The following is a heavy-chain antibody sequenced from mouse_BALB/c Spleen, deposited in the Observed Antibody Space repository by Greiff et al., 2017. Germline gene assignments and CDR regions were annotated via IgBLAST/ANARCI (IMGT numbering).Heavy chain of an antibody. CDR1: GDSITSGY. J-gene: IGHJ4*01. Sequence: DVKLVESGPSLVKPSQTLSLTCSVTGDSITSGYWNWIRKFPGNKLEYMGYISYSGSTYYNPSLKSRISITRDTSKNQYYLQLNSVTTEDTATYYCARPHYYGSRPRYAMDDWGQGTSVTVSS. D-gene: IGHD1-1*01. CDR3: ARPHYYGSRPRYAMDD. V-gene: IGHV3-8*02. CDR2: ISYSGST.